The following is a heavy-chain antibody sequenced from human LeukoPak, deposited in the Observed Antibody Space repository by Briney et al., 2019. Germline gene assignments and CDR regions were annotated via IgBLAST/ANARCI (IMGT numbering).Heavy chain of an antibody. Sequence: PGGSLRLSCAASGFTFSSYSMNWVRQAPGKGLEWVSSISSSSSYIYYADSVKGRFTISRDNAKNSLYLQMNSLRAEDTAVYYCARGYCSSTSCYSHYYYYGMDVWGQGTTVTVSS. CDR1: GFTFSSYS. J-gene: IGHJ6*02. CDR2: ISSSSSYI. CDR3: ARGYCSSTSCYSHYYYYGMDV. D-gene: IGHD2-2*01. V-gene: IGHV3-21*01.